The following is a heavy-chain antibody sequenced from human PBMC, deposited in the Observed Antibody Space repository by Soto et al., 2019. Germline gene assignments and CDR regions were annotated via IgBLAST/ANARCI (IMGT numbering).Heavy chain of an antibody. CDR3: ASPVYYDSSGYYLVY. CDR2: ISAYNGNT. Sequence: QVQLVQSGAEVKKPGASVKVSCKASGYTFTSYGISWVRQAPGQGIEWMGWISAYNGNTNYAQKLQGRVTMTTDTSTSTAYMELRSLRSDDTDVYYCASPVYYDSSGYYLVYWGQGTLVTVSS. V-gene: IGHV1-18*01. CDR1: GYTFTSYG. D-gene: IGHD3-22*01. J-gene: IGHJ4*02.